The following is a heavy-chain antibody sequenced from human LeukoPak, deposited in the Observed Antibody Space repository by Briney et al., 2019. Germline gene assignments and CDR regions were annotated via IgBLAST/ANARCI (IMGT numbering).Heavy chain of an antibody. CDR2: ISWNSGSI. V-gene: IGHV3-9*01. CDR1: GFTFDDYA. Sequence: GGSLRLSCAASGFTFDDYAMHWVRQAPGKGLEWVSDISWNSGSINYADSVKGRFTISRDNAKNSLYLQMNSLRAEDTALYYCAKVRWDDSGGYQTPYFDYWGQGTLVTVSS. CDR3: AKVRWDDSGGYQTPYFDY. D-gene: IGHD3-22*01. J-gene: IGHJ4*02.